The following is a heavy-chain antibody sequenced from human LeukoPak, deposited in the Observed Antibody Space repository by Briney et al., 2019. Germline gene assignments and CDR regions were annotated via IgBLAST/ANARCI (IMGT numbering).Heavy chain of an antibody. D-gene: IGHD6-25*01. CDR1: GYDFISYG. V-gene: IGHV1-18*01. Sequence: GASVKASCKASGYDFISYGFTWVRQAPGRGLEWMGWISAYNGNTNYAPSLQARVSMTTDASASTASIEVRSLTPDDTAVYYCAEGAKSGLHYWGQGTLVTVSS. CDR2: ISAYNGNT. CDR3: AEGAKSGLHY. J-gene: IGHJ4*02.